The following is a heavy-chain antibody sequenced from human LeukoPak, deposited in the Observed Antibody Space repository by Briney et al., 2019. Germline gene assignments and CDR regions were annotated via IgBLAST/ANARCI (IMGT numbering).Heavy chain of an antibody. D-gene: IGHD3-22*01. Sequence: ASVKVSCKASGYTFTGYYVHWVRQAPGQGLEWMGWINPNSGGTNYAQKFQGWVTMTRDTSISTAYMELSRLRSDDTAVYYCARMDSSGYSHFDYWGQGTLVTVSS. J-gene: IGHJ4*02. CDR2: INPNSGGT. CDR1: GYTFTGYY. CDR3: ARMDSSGYSHFDY. V-gene: IGHV1-2*04.